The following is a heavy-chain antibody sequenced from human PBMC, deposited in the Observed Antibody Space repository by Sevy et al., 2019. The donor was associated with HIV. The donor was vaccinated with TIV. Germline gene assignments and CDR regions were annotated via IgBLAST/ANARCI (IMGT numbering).Heavy chain of an antibody. CDR3: AGGQSGYGYGLDY. CDR2: IYSHGST. V-gene: IGHV3-66*01. D-gene: IGHD5-18*01. Sequence: GGSLRLSCAASGFPVSSNYMSWVRQAPGKGLEWGSVIYSHGSTYHADPVQGSFTISPDNSKNTLYLQMNSLRVEETAVYYCAGGQSGYGYGLDYWGQGTLVTVSS. J-gene: IGHJ4*02. CDR1: GFPVSSNY.